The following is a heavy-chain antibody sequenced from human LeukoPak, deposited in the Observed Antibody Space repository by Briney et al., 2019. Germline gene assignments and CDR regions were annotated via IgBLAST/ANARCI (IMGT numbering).Heavy chain of an antibody. Sequence: SETLSLTCTVPGGSISSYYWSWIRQPAGKGLEWIGRIYTSGSTNYNPSLKSRVTMSVDTSKNQFSLKLSSVTAADTAVYYCARAGSGSSSVPPRSYYYYYGMDVWGQGTTVTVSS. V-gene: IGHV4-4*07. CDR1: GGSISSYY. D-gene: IGHD3-10*01. J-gene: IGHJ6*02. CDR3: ARAGSGSSSVPPRSYYYYYGMDV. CDR2: IYTSGST.